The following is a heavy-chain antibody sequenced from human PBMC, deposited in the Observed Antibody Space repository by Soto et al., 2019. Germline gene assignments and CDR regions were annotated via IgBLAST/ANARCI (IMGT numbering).Heavy chain of an antibody. CDR3: AREWNPLNWFAP. Sequence: GGSLTLSCAASGFTFSSYSMNWVRQAPGKGLEWVSYISSSSSTIYYADSVKGRFTISRDNAKNSLYLQMNSLRDEDTAVYYCAREWNPLNWFAPWGQGTLVTVSS. CDR1: GFTFSSYS. V-gene: IGHV3-48*02. J-gene: IGHJ5*02. CDR2: ISSSSSTI. D-gene: IGHD1-1*01.